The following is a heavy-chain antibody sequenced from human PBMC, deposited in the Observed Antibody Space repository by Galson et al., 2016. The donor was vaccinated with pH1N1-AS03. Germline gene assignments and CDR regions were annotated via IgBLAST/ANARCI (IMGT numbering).Heavy chain of an antibody. D-gene: IGHD3-10*01. CDR2: MDPTGRR. J-gene: IGHJ4*02. Sequence: SETLSLTCRVSGGSLSGYFWTWIRQLAGKGLEWIGRMDPTGRRNYKSSLESRVSMSVDTSKNEISLRLTSVTAADTAVYDCTRESSGLGRGLDYWGQGTLVTVSS. CDR3: TRESSGLGRGLDY. CDR1: GGSLSGYF. V-gene: IGHV4-4*07.